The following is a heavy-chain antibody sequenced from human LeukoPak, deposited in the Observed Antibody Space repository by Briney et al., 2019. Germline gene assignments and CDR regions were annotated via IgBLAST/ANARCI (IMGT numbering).Heavy chain of an antibody. J-gene: IGHJ4*02. CDR3: ARHRPFTYYDFWSGGGY. V-gene: IGHV4-39*01. D-gene: IGHD3-3*01. CDR1: GGSISSSSYY. Sequence: SETLSLTCTVSGGSISSSSYYWGWIRQPPGKGLEWIGNIYYSGSTYYNPSLKGRVTISVDTSKNQFSLKLSSVTAADTAVYYCARHRPFTYYDFWSGGGYWGQGTLVTVSS. CDR2: IYYSGST.